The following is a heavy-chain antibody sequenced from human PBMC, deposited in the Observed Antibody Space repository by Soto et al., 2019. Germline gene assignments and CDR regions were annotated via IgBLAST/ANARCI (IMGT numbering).Heavy chain of an antibody. J-gene: IGHJ4*02. CDR3: AKDAFARRIEAAGMGDY. V-gene: IGHV3-30*18. CDR2: ISYDGSNK. CDR1: GFTFSSYG. Sequence: QVQLVESGGGVVQPGRSLRLSCAASGFTFSSYGMHWVRQAPGKALERVAVISYDGSNKYYADSVKARFTISRDNSKNTLYLQMNSLRAEDTAVYYCAKDAFARRIEAAGMGDYWGQGTLFIVSS. D-gene: IGHD6-13*01.